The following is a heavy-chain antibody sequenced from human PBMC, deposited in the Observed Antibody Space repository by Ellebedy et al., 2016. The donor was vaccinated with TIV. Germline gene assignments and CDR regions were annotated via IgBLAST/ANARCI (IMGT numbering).Heavy chain of an antibody. V-gene: IGHV4-39*01. CDR3: ATVYPLYWYVDV. J-gene: IGHJ2*01. D-gene: IGHD5/OR15-5a*01. Sequence: MPGGSLRLSCTVTGGSISNSHHYWGWMRQSPGKGPEWIGRMFYTWTAYYNQSLRSRVSISVDTSKNQVSLKLSSVTAADTAVYYCATVYPLYWYVDVWGRGTLVSVSS. CDR1: GGSISNSHHY. CDR2: MFYTWTA.